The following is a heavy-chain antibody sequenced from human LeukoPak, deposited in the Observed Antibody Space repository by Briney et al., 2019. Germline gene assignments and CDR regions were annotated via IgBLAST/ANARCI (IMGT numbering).Heavy chain of an antibody. D-gene: IGHD2-2*01. J-gene: IGHJ4*02. CDR1: GFTFSSYE. Sequence: GGSLRLSCAVSGFTFSSYEMNWVRQAPGKGLEWLSYISSSGRTFYYADSVKGRFTISRDNAKNSLYLQMNSLRAEDTAVYYCAKDLGYCSSTTCYGFDYWGQGTLVTVSS. CDR3: AKDLGYCSSTTCYGFDY. V-gene: IGHV3-48*03. CDR2: ISSSGRTF.